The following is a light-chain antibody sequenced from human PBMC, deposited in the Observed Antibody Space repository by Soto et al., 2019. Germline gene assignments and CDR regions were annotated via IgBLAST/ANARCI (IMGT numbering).Light chain of an antibody. Sequence: DIVMTQSPDSLAVSLGERATINCKSSQSVLYSSNNKNYLAWYQQKPGQPPKLLIYWASTRESGVPDRFSASGSGTDFTLTISSLQAADVAVYYCQQYYGTPPLFTFGPGTKVDIK. CDR2: WAS. V-gene: IGKV4-1*01. J-gene: IGKJ3*01. CDR1: QSVLYSSNNKNY. CDR3: QQYYGTPPLFT.